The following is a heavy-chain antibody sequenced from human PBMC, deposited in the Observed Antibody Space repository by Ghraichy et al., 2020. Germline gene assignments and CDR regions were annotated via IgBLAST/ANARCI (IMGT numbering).Heavy chain of an antibody. Sequence: GGSLRLSCAASGFTFSRYAMSWVRQAPGQGLYWVSAISDSGGSTYYADSVKGRFTISRDNSKNTLYLQMNGLRAEDNAVYYCAKKGASSSGNWYFDLWGRGTLVTVS. V-gene: IGHV3-23*01. CDR3: AKKGASSSGNWYFDL. J-gene: IGHJ2*01. D-gene: IGHD6-6*01. CDR1: GFTFSRYA. CDR2: ISDSGGST.